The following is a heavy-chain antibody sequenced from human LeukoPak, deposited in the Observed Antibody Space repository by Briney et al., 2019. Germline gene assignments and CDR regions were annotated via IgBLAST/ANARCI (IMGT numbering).Heavy chain of an antibody. V-gene: IGHV3-30*02. CDR1: GFTFSSYG. J-gene: IGHJ4*02. Sequence: GGSLRLSCAASGFTFSSYGMHCVRQAPGKGLKWVAFIRYDGSNKYYADSVKGRFTISRDNSKSTLYLQMNSLRAEDTAVYYCAKEIDDDVPRTWDYWGQGTLVTVSS. D-gene: IGHD1-1*01. CDR3: AKEIDDDVPRTWDY. CDR2: IRYDGSNK.